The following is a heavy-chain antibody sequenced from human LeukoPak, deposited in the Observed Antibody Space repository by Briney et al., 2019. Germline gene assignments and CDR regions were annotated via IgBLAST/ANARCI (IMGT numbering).Heavy chain of an antibody. V-gene: IGHV3-66*01. CDR3: ARVSDYGDNYYSDY. CDR2: IYSGGST. D-gene: IGHD4-17*01. CDR1: GFTVSSNY. Sequence: GGSLRLSCAASGFTVSSNYMSWVRQAPGKGLEWVSVIYSGGSTYYADSVKGRFTISRDNSKNTLYLQMNSLRAEDTAVYYCARVSDYGDNYYSDYWGQGTLVTVSS. J-gene: IGHJ4*02.